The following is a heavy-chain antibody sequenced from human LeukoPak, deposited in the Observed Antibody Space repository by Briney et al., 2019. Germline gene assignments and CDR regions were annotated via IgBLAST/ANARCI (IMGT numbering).Heavy chain of an antibody. V-gene: IGHV3-53*04. CDR1: GFTVSSNY. CDR2: IYSGGST. CDR3: ARGGAAGYPLTFDY. D-gene: IGHD6-13*01. Sequence: GGSLRLSCAAPGFTVSSNYMSWVRQAPGKGLEWVSVIYSGGSTYYADSVKGRFTISRHNSKNTLYLQMNSLRAEDTAVYYCARGGAAGYPLTFDYWGQGTLVTVSS. J-gene: IGHJ4*02.